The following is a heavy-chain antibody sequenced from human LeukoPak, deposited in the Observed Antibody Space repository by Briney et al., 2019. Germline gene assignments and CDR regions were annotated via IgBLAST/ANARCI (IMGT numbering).Heavy chain of an antibody. CDR1: GPSISIGGYY. CDR2: MYFRGST. D-gene: IGHD1-26*01. V-gene: IGHV4-31*03. CDR3: ARAVGATTAFDS. Sequence: PSQTLSLMCTLSGPSISIGGYYWTWIRQHRGKGLEWIGYMYFRGSTYYNPSLGSRLTISLDTSKNQFSLNQKSVTAGDTAVYLCARAVGATTAFDSWGQGTLVTVPS. J-gene: IGHJ4*02.